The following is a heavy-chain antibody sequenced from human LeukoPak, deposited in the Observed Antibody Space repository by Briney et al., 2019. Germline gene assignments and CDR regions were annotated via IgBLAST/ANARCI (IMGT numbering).Heavy chain of an antibody. V-gene: IGHV4-4*07. J-gene: IGHJ6*02. D-gene: IGHD3-9*01. CDR2: IYSSGDT. CDR3: AISPGLRYFDWTPGYYYGMDV. CDR1: GGSINSYY. Sequence: SETLSLTCTVSGGSINSYYWSWIRQPAGKGVEWIGRIYSSGDTNYNPSLKSRVTLSVDTSKNQFSLNLRSVTAADTAVYYCAISPGLRYFDWTPGYYYGMDVWGQGTTVTVSS.